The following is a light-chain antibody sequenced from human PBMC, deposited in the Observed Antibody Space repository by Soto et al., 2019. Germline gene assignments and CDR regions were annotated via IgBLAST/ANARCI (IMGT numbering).Light chain of an antibody. CDR1: QDISNS. CDR2: AAS. Sequence: DIQMTQSPSSLSASVGDRVTITCRASQDISNSLAWYQQKPGKVPKVLIYAASILQSGVPARFSGSGSGTDFTLTITSLQPEDVATYYCQKYNSAPLPFGGGTKVEI. J-gene: IGKJ4*01. V-gene: IGKV1-27*01. CDR3: QKYNSAPLP.